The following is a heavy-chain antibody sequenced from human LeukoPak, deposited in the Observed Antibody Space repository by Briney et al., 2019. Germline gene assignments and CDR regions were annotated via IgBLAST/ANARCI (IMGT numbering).Heavy chain of an antibody. V-gene: IGHV3-23*01. CDR2: ISGGVDST. Sequence: GGSLRLSCAASGFTFRSYAMSWVRQAPGKGLEWVSTISGGVDSTYYADSVKGRFTISRGNSKNTLYLQMNSLRAEDTAAYYCARAITYYYGSGSFYYYYGMDVWGQGTTVTVSS. D-gene: IGHD3-10*01. J-gene: IGHJ6*02. CDR3: ARAITYYYGSGSFYYYYGMDV. CDR1: GFTFRSYA.